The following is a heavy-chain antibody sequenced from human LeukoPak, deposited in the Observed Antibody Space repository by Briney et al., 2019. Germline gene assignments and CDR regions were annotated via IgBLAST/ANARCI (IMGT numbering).Heavy chain of an antibody. J-gene: IGHJ5*02. V-gene: IGHV4-39*07. Sequence: SETLSLTCTVSGGSISDSNYYWGWIRQPPGKGLEWIGEINHSGSTNYNPSLKSRVTISVDTSKNQFSLKLSSVTAADTAVYYCARGRRTTNNWFDPWGQGTLVTVSS. CDR1: GGSISDSNYY. CDR2: INHSGST. CDR3: ARGRRTTNNWFDP. D-gene: IGHD4-11*01.